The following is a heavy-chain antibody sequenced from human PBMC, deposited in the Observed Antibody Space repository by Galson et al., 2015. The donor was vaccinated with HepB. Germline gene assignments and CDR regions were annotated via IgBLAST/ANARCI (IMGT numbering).Heavy chain of an antibody. CDR3: ARVPTGTTFVSWFDP. CDR1: GGTFSSYT. V-gene: IGHV1-69*02. J-gene: IGHJ5*02. Sequence: SVKVSCKASGGTFSSYTISWVRQAPGQGLEWMGRIIPILGIADYAQKFQGRVTITADKSTSTAYMELSSLRSEDTAVYYCARVPTGTTFVSWFDPWGQGTLVTVSS. CDR2: IIPILGIA. D-gene: IGHD1-7*01.